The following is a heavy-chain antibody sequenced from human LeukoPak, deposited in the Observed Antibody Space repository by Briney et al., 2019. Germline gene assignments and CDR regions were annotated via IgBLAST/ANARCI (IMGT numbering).Heavy chain of an antibody. D-gene: IGHD1-26*01. CDR3: ARRATHDAFDT. J-gene: IGHJ3*02. CDR1: GGTFSSYA. CDR2: IIPIFGTA. V-gene: IGHV1-69*13. Sequence: ASVTVSCKASGGTFSSYAISWVRQAPGQGLEWMGGIIPIFGTANYAQKFQGRVTITADESTSTAYMELSSLRSEDTAVYYCARRATHDAFDTWGQGTMVTVSS.